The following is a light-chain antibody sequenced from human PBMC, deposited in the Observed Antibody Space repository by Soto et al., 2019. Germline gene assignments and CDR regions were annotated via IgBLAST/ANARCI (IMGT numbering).Light chain of an antibody. CDR3: SSHTTSSALQV. J-gene: IGLJ1*01. CDR2: GVS. Sequence: SALTQPASWSGAPGQSITISFPGTISDFVVYNYVSWYQRHPGKAPKLMIYGVSNRPSGVSNRFSGSKSGNTASLTISGLQADHEADYYCSSHTTSSALQVFGTGPKVTVL. V-gene: IGLV2-14*01. CDR1: ISDFVVYNY.